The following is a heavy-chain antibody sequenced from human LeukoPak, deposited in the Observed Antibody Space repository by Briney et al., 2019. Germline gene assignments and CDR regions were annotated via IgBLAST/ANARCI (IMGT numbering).Heavy chain of an antibody. J-gene: IGHJ6*03. CDR3: AREGYCSSTSCYDYYYYMDV. Sequence: GGSLRLSCAASGFTFSRYWMSWVRQAPGKGLEWVANIKQDGSEKCYVDSVRGRFTISRDNAKNSMYLQMNSLRVEDTAVYYCAREGYCSSTSCYDYYYYMDVWGKGTTVTVSS. CDR2: IKQDGSEK. V-gene: IGHV3-7*01. CDR1: GFTFSRYW. D-gene: IGHD2-2*01.